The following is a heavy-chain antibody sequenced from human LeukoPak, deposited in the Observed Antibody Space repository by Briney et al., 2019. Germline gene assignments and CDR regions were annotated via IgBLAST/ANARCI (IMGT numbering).Heavy chain of an antibody. D-gene: IGHD2-8*02. CDR3: AKDGSWSCTD. CDR1: GFTFSSYA. J-gene: IGHJ4*02. V-gene: IGHV3-30*02. CDR2: IAHHGSNK. Sequence: GGSLRLSCAASGFTFSSYAMHWVRQGPGKGLEWVAYIAHHGSNKYYADSVKGRFTVSRDNSKRTLYLQMNNLRADDTAVYYCAKDGSWSCTDWGQGALVTVSS.